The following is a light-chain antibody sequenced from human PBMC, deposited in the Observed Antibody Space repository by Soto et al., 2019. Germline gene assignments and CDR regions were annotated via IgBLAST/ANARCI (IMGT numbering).Light chain of an antibody. J-gene: IGKJ4*01. CDR2: DAS. Sequence: EIVLTQSPATLSLSPGERATLSCRASQSVSSYLAWYQQKPGQAPRLLIYDASNRATGIPARFSGSGSGTDFTLPISSREPEDFASYYCQQRSNWPPVTFGGGTKVEIK. V-gene: IGKV3-11*01. CDR3: QQRSNWPPVT. CDR1: QSVSSY.